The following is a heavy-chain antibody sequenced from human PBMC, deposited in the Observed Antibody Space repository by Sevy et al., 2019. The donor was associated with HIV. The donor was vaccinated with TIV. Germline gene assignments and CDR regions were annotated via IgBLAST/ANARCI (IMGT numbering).Heavy chain of an antibody. J-gene: IGHJ6*02. CDR2: IIPIFGTA. V-gene: IGHV1-69*13. CDR3: ARTDIVVVPAAITYYYYGMDV. Sequence: ASVKVSCKASGGTFSSYAISWVRQAPGQGLEWMGGIIPIFGTANYAQKFQGRVTITADESTRPAYMELSSLRSEDTAVYYCARTDIVVVPAAITYYYYGMDVWGQRTTVTVSS. CDR1: GGTFSSYA. D-gene: IGHD2-2*01.